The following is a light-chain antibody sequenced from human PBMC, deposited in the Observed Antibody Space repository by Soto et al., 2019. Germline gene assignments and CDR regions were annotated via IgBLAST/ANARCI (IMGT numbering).Light chain of an antibody. CDR3: QQCDEFIT. J-gene: IGKJ4*01. CDR1: QDIKNY. CDR2: EES. Sequence: DIQMTQSPSSLSASVGDRVTITCQASQDIKNYLNWYQQKPGKDPKLLIYEESNLETGVPSRFSGSGSGRSFTFSISSLQPEDIATYYCQQCDEFITFGGGTRIEIK. V-gene: IGKV1-33*01.